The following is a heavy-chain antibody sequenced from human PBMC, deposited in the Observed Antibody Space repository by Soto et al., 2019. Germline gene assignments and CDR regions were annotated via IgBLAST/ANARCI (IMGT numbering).Heavy chain of an antibody. CDR3: ARHYCSGGSCYVNWFDP. V-gene: IGHV1-3*01. CDR2: INAGNGNT. Sequence: GASVKVSCKASGYTFTSYAMHWVRQAPGQRLEWMGWINAGNGNTKYSQKFQGRVTITRDTSASTAYMELSSLRSEDTAVYYCARHYCSGGSCYVNWFDPWGQGTLVTVSS. J-gene: IGHJ5*02. D-gene: IGHD2-15*01. CDR1: GYTFTSYA.